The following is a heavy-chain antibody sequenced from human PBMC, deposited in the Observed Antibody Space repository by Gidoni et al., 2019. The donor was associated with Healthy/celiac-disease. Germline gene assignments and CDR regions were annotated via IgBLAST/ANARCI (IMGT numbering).Heavy chain of an antibody. J-gene: IGHJ4*02. CDR3: ARDWGSGYSGYDYQGRGFDY. CDR2: ISSSSSDI. Sequence: EVQLVESGGGLVKPGGYLRLSCAASGFTFRRYSIKWVLQAPGKGLEWCSSISSSSSDICYADSVKGRFTISRDNAKNSLYLQMNSLRAEDTAVYYCARDWGSGYSGYDYQGRGFDYWGQGTLVTVSS. CDR1: GFTFRRYS. V-gene: IGHV3-21*01. D-gene: IGHD5-12*01.